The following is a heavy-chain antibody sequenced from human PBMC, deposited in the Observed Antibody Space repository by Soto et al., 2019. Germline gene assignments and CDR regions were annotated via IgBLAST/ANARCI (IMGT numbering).Heavy chain of an antibody. CDR1: GFTFGSYS. V-gene: IGHV3-48*02. Sequence: EVQLVESGGGLVQPGGSLRLSCAASGFTFGSYSMNWVRQAPGKGLEWLSYISSSISTMHYADSVKGRFTISRDNAKNSLYLQINSLRDEDTAVYYCAREVRDTAVADFDYWGQGTLVTVSS. D-gene: IGHD5-18*01. CDR2: ISSSISTM. J-gene: IGHJ4*02. CDR3: AREVRDTAVADFDY.